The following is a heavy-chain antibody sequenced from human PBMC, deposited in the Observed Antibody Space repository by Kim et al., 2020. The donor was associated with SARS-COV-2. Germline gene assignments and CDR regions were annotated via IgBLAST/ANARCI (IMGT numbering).Heavy chain of an antibody. Sequence: SVKVSCKASGGTFSSYAISWVLQAPGQGLEWMGGIIPIFGTANYAQKFQGRVTITADESTSTAYMELSSLRSEDTAVYYCASALGYCSSTSCYGDYYYGMDVWGQGTTVTVSS. CDR2: IIPIFGTA. CDR1: GGTFSSYA. J-gene: IGHJ6*02. D-gene: IGHD2-2*01. V-gene: IGHV1-69*13. CDR3: ASALGYCSSTSCYGDYYYGMDV.